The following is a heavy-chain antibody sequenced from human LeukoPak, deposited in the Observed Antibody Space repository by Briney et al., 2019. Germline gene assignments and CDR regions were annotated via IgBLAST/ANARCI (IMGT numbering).Heavy chain of an antibody. CDR2: IYTSGST. Sequence: SETLSLTCTVSGGSISSYYWSWIRQPAGKGLEWIGRIYTSGSTNYNPSLKSRVTMSVDTSKNQFSLKLSSVTAADTAVYYCARGPIPNKYSGSFLPYYYYMDVWGKGTTVTVSS. CDR1: GGSISSYY. J-gene: IGHJ6*03. D-gene: IGHD1-26*01. V-gene: IGHV4-4*07. CDR3: ARGPIPNKYSGSFLPYYYYMDV.